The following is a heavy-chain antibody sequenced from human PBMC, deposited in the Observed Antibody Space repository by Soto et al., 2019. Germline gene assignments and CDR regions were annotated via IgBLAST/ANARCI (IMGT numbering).Heavy chain of an antibody. CDR2: ISGSGSSP. CDR1: GFTFNSYT. Sequence: GGSLRLSCSAPGFTFNSYTIAWVRQAPGKGLEWVSSISGSGSSPSYADSVQGRFIIYRDNSRTTLSLQMNSLRAEDTATYYCAKARCTGNSCYVPDYWGHGSLVTVSS. V-gene: IGHV3-23*01. CDR3: AKARCTGNSCYVPDY. J-gene: IGHJ4*01. D-gene: IGHD2-8*02.